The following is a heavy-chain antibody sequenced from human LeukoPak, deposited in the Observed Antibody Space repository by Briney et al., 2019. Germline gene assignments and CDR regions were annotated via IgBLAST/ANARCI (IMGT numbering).Heavy chain of an antibody. D-gene: IGHD4-17*01. CDR3: AKDIRRVVY. V-gene: IGHV3-9*01. CDR1: GFTFDDYA. CDR2: ISWNSGSI. J-gene: IGHJ4*02. Sequence: PGRSLRLSCAASGFTFDDYAMHWVRQAPGKGLEWVSGISWNSGSIGYADSVKGRFTISRDNAKNSLYLQMNSLRAEDTALYYCAKDIRRVVYWGQGTLVTVSS.